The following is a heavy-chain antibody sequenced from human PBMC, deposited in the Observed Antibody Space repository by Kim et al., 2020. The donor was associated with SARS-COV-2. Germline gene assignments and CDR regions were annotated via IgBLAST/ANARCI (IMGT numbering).Heavy chain of an antibody. D-gene: IGHD3-10*01. Sequence: YVDSVKGRFTISRDNAKNSLYLQMNSLRAEDTAVYYCARDYYYGSGNGIVWGQGTLVTVSS. J-gene: IGHJ4*02. CDR3: ARDYYYGSGNGIV. V-gene: IGHV3-7*01.